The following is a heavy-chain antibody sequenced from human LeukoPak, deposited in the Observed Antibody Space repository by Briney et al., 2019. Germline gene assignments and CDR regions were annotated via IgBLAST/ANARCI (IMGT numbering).Heavy chain of an antibody. J-gene: IGHJ4*02. CDR2: INWNGGSI. Sequence: GGSLRLSCAASGFTFTSYWMHWVRQAPGKGLEWVSGINWNGGSIGYADSVKGRFTISRDNAKNSLYLQMNSLRAEDTALYYCARGGKDGDYALQAYWGQGTLVTVSS. CDR1: GFTFTSYW. D-gene: IGHD4-17*01. CDR3: ARGGKDGDYALQAY. V-gene: IGHV3-20*04.